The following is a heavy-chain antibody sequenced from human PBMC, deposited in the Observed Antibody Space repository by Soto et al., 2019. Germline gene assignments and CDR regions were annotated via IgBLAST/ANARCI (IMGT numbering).Heavy chain of an antibody. J-gene: IGHJ6*03. V-gene: IGHV4-34*01. CDR1: GGSFSGYY. CDR3: ASQGLPYFDWSPTPLYYMDV. D-gene: IGHD3-9*01. CDR2: INHSGNT. Sequence: SETLSLTCAVYGGSFSGYYWSWIRQPPGKGLEWIGEINHSGNTDYNPSLKSRVTISVDKSKNQFSLKLSSVTAADTAVYYCASQGLPYFDWSPTPLYYMDVWGKGTTVTVSS.